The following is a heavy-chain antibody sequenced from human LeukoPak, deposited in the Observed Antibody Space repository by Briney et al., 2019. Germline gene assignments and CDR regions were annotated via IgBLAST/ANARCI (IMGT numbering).Heavy chain of an antibody. CDR3: ARDELLTYDYVWGSYRYGIDY. CDR2: ISYDGSNK. D-gene: IGHD3-16*02. J-gene: IGHJ4*02. Sequence: GRSLRLSCAASGFTFSSYAMHWVRQAPGKGREWVAVISYDGSNKYYADSVKGRFTISRDNSKNTLYLQMNSLRAEDTAVYYCARDELLTYDYVWGSYRYGIDYWGQGTLVTVSS. V-gene: IGHV3-30*01. CDR1: GFTFSSYA.